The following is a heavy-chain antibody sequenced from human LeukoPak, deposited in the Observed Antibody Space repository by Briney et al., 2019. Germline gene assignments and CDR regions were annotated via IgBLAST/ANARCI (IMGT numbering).Heavy chain of an antibody. V-gene: IGHV1-8*01. CDR2: MNPNSGNT. Sequence: VASVKVSCKASGYTFTSYDINWVRQATGQGLEWMGWMNPNSGNTGYAQKFQGRATMTRNTSISTAYMELSSLRSEDTAVYYCARESGWANDAFDIWGQGTMVTVSS. D-gene: IGHD6-19*01. J-gene: IGHJ3*02. CDR3: ARESGWANDAFDI. CDR1: GYTFTSYD.